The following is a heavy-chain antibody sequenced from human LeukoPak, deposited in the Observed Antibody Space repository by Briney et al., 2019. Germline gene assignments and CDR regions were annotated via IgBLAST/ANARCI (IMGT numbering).Heavy chain of an antibody. V-gene: IGHV3-23*01. CDR2: ISGSGGST. CDR1: GFTFSSYA. D-gene: IGHD3-10*01. CDR3: AKRFRGVHDAFDI. J-gene: IGHJ3*02. Sequence: PGGSLRLSCAASGFTFSSYAMSWVRQAPGKGLEWASAISGSGGSTYYADSVKGRFTISRDNSKNTLYLQMNSLRAEDTAVYYCAKRFRGVHDAFDIWGQGTMVTVSS.